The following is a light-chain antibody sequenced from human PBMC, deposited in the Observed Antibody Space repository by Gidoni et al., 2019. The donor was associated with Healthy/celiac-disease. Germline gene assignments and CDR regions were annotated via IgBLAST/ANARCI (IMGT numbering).Light chain of an antibody. CDR2: EVS. V-gene: IGLV2-8*01. CDR3: SSYAGSNNAV. CDR1: SSHVGGYNY. J-gene: IGLJ3*02. Sequence: SALTQPPSASGSPGQSVTISCTGTSSHVGGYNYVSWYQQHPGKAPKLMIYEVSKRPSGVPDRFSGSKSGNTASLTVSGLQAEDEADYYCSSYAGSNNAVFGGGTKLTVL.